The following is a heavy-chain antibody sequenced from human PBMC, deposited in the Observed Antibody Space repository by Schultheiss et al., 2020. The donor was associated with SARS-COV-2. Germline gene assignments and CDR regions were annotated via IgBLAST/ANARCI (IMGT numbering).Heavy chain of an antibody. CDR1: GGSISSYY. D-gene: IGHD3-10*01. J-gene: IGHJ4*02. CDR3: ARDFYGSGSYWTA. Sequence: SQTLSLTCTVSGGSISSYYWSWIRQPAGKGLEWIGRIYTSGSTNYNPSLKSRVTISVDTSKNQFSLKLSSVTAADTAVYYCARDFYGSGSYWTAWGQGTLVTVSS. CDR2: IYTSGST. V-gene: IGHV4-4*07.